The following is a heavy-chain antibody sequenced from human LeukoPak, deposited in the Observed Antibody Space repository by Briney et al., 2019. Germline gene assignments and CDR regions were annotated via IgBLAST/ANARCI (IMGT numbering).Heavy chain of an antibody. CDR2: IKQDGSEK. V-gene: IGHV3-7*01. CDR1: GFNFSSYW. D-gene: IGHD3-3*01. CDR3: AGGNTYYDFWSGYSDNWFDP. J-gene: IGHJ5*02. Sequence: GGSLSLSCAASGFNFSSYWMSCVRQAPGEGLEWVANIKQDGSEKYYVDSVKGRFTISRDNAKNSLYLQMNSLRAEDTAVYYCAGGNTYYDFWSGYSDNWFDPWGQGTLVTVSS.